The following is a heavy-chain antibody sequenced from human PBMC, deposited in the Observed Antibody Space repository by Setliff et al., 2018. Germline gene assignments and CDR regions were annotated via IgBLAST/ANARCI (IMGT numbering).Heavy chain of an antibody. V-gene: IGHV4-59*01. CDR3: ARGGTFLYFDY. Sequence: PSETLSLTCTVSGGSLGTYYWTLIRQPPGKGLEWIASVYHSGTAYYSPSLKSRVTMSVDTSKNQFSLKLRSVTAADTAVYFCARGGTFLYFDYWGQGTPVTVAS. CDR1: GGSLGTYY. CDR2: VYHSGTA. J-gene: IGHJ4*02. D-gene: IGHD3-16*01.